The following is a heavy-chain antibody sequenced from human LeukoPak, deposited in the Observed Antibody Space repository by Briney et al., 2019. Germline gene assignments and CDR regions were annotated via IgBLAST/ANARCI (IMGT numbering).Heavy chain of an antibody. Sequence: SETLSLTCTVSGGSISSYYWSWIRQPPGKGLEWIGYIYYSGSTNYNPSLKSRVTISVDTSKNQFSLKLSSVTAADTAVYYCARVDSSSWYYFDYWGQGTLVTVSS. CDR1: GGSISSYY. V-gene: IGHV4-59*01. J-gene: IGHJ4*02. CDR2: IYYSGST. CDR3: ARVDSSSWYYFDY. D-gene: IGHD6-13*01.